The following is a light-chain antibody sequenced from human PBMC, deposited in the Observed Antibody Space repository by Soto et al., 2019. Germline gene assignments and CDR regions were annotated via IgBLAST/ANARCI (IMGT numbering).Light chain of an antibody. Sequence: DIQMTQSPPTLSASVGDRVTITCRAGQSINRWLAWYQQKPGRAPKLLIYDASSLKSGVPSRFSGSGSGTEFTLTISGLQPDDFATYYCQQFNSYPITFGQGTRLEIK. CDR1: QSINRW. CDR3: QQFNSYPIT. J-gene: IGKJ5*01. CDR2: DAS. V-gene: IGKV1-5*01.